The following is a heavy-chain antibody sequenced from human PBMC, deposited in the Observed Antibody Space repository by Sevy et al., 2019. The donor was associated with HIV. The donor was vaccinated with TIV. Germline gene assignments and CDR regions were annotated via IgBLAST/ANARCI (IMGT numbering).Heavy chain of an antibody. D-gene: IGHD6-13*01. CDR3: TSDSIAGEQQLHGGGYYYYYYGLDV. J-gene: IGHJ6*02. CDR2: IKSNTDGGTT. CDR1: GFTFSNAW. V-gene: IGHV3-15*01. Sequence: GGYLRLSCAASGFTFSNAWLTWVRQAPGKGLEWVGRIKSNTDGGTTEYAAPVKGRFTISRDDSKNTLYLQMNSLKTEDTAVYYCTSDSIAGEQQLHGGGYYYYYYGLDVWGQGTTVTVSS.